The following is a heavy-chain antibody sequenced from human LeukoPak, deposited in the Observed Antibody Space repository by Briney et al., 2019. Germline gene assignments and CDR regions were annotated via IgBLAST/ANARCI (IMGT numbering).Heavy chain of an antibody. V-gene: IGHV4-34*01. J-gene: IGHJ5*02. Sequence: SETLSLTCAVYGGSFSGYYWSWIRQPPGKGLEWIGEINHSGSTNYNPSLKSRVTISIDTSKNQFSLKLTSVTAADTAVYYCARGRVNYYGSGSYYHWFDPWGQGTLVTVSS. D-gene: IGHD3-10*01. CDR2: INHSGST. CDR1: GGSFSGYY. CDR3: ARGRVNYYGSGSYYHWFDP.